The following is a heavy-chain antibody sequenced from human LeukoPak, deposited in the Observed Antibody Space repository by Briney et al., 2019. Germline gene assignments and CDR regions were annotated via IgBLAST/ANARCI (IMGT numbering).Heavy chain of an antibody. CDR1: GYSFTGYY. V-gene: IGHV1-2*02. CDR2: INPKSGDT. D-gene: IGHD6-13*01. J-gene: IGHJ4*02. CDR3: APTPEAYTSNWNV. Sequence: VASVKVSCKASGYSFTGYYMHWVRQAPGQGLEWMGWINPKSGDTNYAQKFQGRVTMTRDTSISTAYMEVRRLRFDDTAVYYCAPTPEAYTSNWNVWGQGTLVTVSS.